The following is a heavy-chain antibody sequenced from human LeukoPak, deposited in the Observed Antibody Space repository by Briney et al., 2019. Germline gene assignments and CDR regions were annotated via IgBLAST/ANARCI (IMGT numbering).Heavy chain of an antibody. CDR3: ARGAWFDP. J-gene: IGHJ5*02. V-gene: IGHV4-59*01. CDR1: GGSISRYY. CDR2: IYYSGST. Sequence: SETLSLTCTVSGGSISRYYWSWLRQPPGKGLEWIGYIYYSGSTNYNPSLKSRVTISVDTSKNQFSLKLSSVTAADTAVYYCARGAWFDPWGHGTLVTVSS.